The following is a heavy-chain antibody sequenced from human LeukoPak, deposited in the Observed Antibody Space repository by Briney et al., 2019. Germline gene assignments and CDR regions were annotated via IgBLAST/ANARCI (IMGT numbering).Heavy chain of an antibody. J-gene: IGHJ4*02. CDR1: GFTFSSYG. V-gene: IGHV3-23*01. D-gene: IGHD3-22*01. CDR2: ISGSGGST. CDR3: AKDLGYYYGPYDY. Sequence: GGTLRLSCAASGFTFSSYGMSWVRQAPGKGLEWVSAISGSGGSTYYADSVKGRFTISRDNSKNTLYLQMNSLRAEDTAVYYCAKDLGYYYGPYDYWGQGTLVTVSS.